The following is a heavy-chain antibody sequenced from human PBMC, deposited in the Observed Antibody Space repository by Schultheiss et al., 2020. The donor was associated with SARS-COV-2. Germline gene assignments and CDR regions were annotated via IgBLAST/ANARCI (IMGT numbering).Heavy chain of an antibody. V-gene: IGHV4-31*03. CDR1: GGSISSGGYY. Sequence: SETLSLTCTVSGGSISSGGYYWSWIRQHPGKGLEWIGYIYYSGSTYYNPSLKSRVTISVDTSKNQFSLKLSSVTAADTAVYYCARGGRSSLPAYYYGMDVWGQGTTVTVSS. J-gene: IGHJ6*02. CDR3: ARGGRSSLPAYYYGMDV. CDR2: IYYSGST. D-gene: IGHD6-13*01.